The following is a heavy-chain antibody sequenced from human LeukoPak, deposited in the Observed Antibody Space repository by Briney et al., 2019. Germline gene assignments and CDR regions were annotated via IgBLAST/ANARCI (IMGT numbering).Heavy chain of an antibody. CDR1: GYSFTNYW. V-gene: IGHV5-51*01. D-gene: IGHD6-19*01. J-gene: IGHJ4*02. CDR3: ARHPTIAVVDY. CDR2: IYPGDSDT. Sequence: GESLKISCKGSGYSFTNYWIGWVRQMPGKGLEWMGIIYPGDSDTRYSPSFQGQVTISADKSINTAYLQWSSLKASDTAMYYCARHPTIAVVDYWAREPWSPSPQ.